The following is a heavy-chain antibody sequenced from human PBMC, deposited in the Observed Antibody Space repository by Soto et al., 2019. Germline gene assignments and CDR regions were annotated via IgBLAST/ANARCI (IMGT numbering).Heavy chain of an antibody. D-gene: IGHD3-22*01. V-gene: IGHV3-30*18. CDR3: AKEWIYDNEAFDI. Sequence: PGGSLRLSCAASGFTFSSYWMSWVRQAPGKGLEWVAVISYDGSNKYYADSVKGRFTISRDNSKNTLYLQMNSLRAEDTAVYYCAKEWIYDNEAFDIWGQGTMVTVSS. CDR1: GFTFSSYW. J-gene: IGHJ3*02. CDR2: ISYDGSNK.